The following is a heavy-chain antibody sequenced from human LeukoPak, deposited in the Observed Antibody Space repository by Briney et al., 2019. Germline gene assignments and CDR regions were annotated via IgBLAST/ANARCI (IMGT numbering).Heavy chain of an antibody. CDR3: AREEGLGDRLVINPAVDY. V-gene: IGHV3-23*01. D-gene: IGHD3-9*01. Sequence: PGGSLRLSCAASDFTFSSYAMSWVRQAPGKGLEWVSSISASGGSPYYADSVKGRFTISRDNSKNTLYLQMNSLRAEDTAVYYCAREEGLGDRLVINPAVDYWGQGTLVTVSS. CDR1: DFTFSSYA. J-gene: IGHJ4*02. CDR2: ISASGGSP.